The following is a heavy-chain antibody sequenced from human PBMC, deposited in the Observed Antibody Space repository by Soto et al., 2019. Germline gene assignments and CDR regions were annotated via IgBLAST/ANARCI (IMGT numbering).Heavy chain of an antibody. J-gene: IGHJ6*02. D-gene: IGHD7-27*01. V-gene: IGHV2-70*13. CDR1: GFSLNSNGMC. Sequence: ESGPTLVNPTQTLTLTCTFSGFSLNSNGMCVNWIRQPPGKALEWLALIDWDDDKYYSTSLKTRLTISRDTSKNQVVLTMTNMDPVDTATHYCARTSALPLGYPHGMDVWGQGTTVTV. CDR2: IDWDDDK. CDR3: ARTSALPLGYPHGMDV.